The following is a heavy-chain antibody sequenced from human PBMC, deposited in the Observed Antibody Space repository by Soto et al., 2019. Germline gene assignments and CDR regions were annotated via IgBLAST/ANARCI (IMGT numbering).Heavy chain of an antibody. CDR2: INPNSGGT. V-gene: IGHV1-2*02. Sequence: QVQLVQSGAEVKKPGASVKVSCKASGYTFTGYYMHWVRQAPGQGLEWMGWINPNSGGTNYAQKFQGRVTMTRDTSISTAYMELSRLRSDDTAVYYCARDEVAVAGIGSNWFDPGGQGTLVTVSS. D-gene: IGHD6-19*01. CDR1: GYTFTGYY. J-gene: IGHJ5*02. CDR3: ARDEVAVAGIGSNWFDP.